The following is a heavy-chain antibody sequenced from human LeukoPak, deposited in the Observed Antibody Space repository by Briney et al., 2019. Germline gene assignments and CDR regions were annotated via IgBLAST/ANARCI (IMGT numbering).Heavy chain of an antibody. CDR1: GFTFSSYA. CDR3: AKVLGYCSGGTCYSDSVY. V-gene: IGHV3-23*01. Sequence: GGSLRLSCAASGFTFSSYAMSWVHQAPGKGLEWVSGISASGGSTYYADSVKGRFTISRDNSRNTLDLQMNSLRAEDTAVYYCAKVLGYCSGGTCYSDSVYWGQGTLVSVSS. J-gene: IGHJ4*02. CDR2: ISASGGST. D-gene: IGHD2-15*01.